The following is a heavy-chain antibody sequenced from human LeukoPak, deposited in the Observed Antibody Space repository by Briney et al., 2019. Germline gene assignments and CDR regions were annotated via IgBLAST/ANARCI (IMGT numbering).Heavy chain of an antibody. CDR3: ARGIRITMVRGVIVYYFDY. D-gene: IGHD3-10*01. CDR1: GGTFSSYA. CDR2: MNPNSGNT. V-gene: IGHV1-8*02. J-gene: IGHJ4*02. Sequence: ASVKVSCKASGGTFSSYAISWVRQATGQGLEWMGWMNPNSGNTGYAQKFQGRVTMTRNTSISTAYMELSSLRSEDTAVYYCARGIRITMVRGVIVYYFDYWGQGTLVTVSS.